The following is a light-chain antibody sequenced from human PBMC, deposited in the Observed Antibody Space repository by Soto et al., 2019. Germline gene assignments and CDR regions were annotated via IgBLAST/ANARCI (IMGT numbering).Light chain of an antibody. CDR2: GAS. CDR3: QHRGKWPRT. Sequence: EIVLTQSPATLSLSPGERATLSCRASQSVSSYLAWYHQKPGQAPRLLIYGASNRATGIPARFSGSGSGTDFYLTISSLEPEDFAVSYCQHRGKWPRTFGQGTKLDIK. V-gene: IGKV3-11*01. CDR1: QSVSSY. J-gene: IGKJ2*01.